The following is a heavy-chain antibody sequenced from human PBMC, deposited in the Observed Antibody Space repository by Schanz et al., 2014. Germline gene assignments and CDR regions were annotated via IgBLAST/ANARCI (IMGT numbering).Heavy chain of an antibody. Sequence: EVQLVESGGGLVQPGGSLRLSCAASGFTFTNYAMSWVRQAPGKGLEWVSLISDSGDTAYYADSVKGRFTISRDNFKGALYLQMSSLRAEDTAVYYCARDGYSVVVISPTESFDIWGQGTMVTVSP. V-gene: IGHV3-23*04. CDR2: ISDSGDTA. CDR3: ARDGYSVVVISPTESFDI. CDR1: GFTFTNYA. J-gene: IGHJ3*02. D-gene: IGHD2-21*01.